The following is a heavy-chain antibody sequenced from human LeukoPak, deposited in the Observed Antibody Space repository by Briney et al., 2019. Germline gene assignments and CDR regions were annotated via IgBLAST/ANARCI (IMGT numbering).Heavy chain of an antibody. CDR1: GFTFSSYA. D-gene: IGHD1-26*01. CDR2: ISGGGGSA. Sequence: PGGSLRLSCAASGFTFSSYAMSWVRQAPGKGLEWVSAISGGGGSAYYADSVKGRFTISRDNSKNTLYLQMNSLRAEDTAVYYCAKGSGSYYRYFDYWGQGTLVTVSS. V-gene: IGHV3-23*01. J-gene: IGHJ4*02. CDR3: AKGSGSYYRYFDY.